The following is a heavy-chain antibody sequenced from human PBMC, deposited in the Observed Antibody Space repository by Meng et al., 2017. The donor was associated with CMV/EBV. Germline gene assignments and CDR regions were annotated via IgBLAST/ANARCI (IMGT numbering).Heavy chain of an antibody. D-gene: IGHD1-26*01. J-gene: IGHJ6*02. CDR1: GDSVSSNSAA. CDR3: ARGGSGSYPYYYYGMDV. V-gene: IGHV6-1*01. CDR2: TYYRSKWYN. Sequence: SQTRSLTCAISGDSVSSNSAAWNWIRQSPSRGLEWLGRTYYRSKWYNDYAVSVKSRITINPDTSKNQFSLQLNSVTPEDTAVYYCARGGSGSYPYYYYGMDVWGQGTTVTVSS.